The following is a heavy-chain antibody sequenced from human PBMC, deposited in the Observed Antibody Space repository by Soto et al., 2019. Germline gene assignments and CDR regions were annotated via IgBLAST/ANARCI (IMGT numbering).Heavy chain of an antibody. CDR3: ARGYYGSGSYYGMDV. Sequence: ASVKVSCKASGYTFTSYDINWVRQATGQGLEWMGWMNPNSGNTGYAQKFQGRVTMTRNTSISTAYMELSSLRSEDTAVYYCARGYYGSGSYYGMDVWGQWPTVTVSS. J-gene: IGHJ6*02. CDR1: GYTFTSYD. V-gene: IGHV1-8*01. CDR2: MNPNSGNT. D-gene: IGHD3-10*01.